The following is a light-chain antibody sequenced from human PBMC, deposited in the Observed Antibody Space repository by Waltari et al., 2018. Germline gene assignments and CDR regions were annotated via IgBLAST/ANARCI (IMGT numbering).Light chain of an antibody. Sequence: DIQMTQSPSSLSASLGDRVTITCRASQTISSYLAWYQQKPGKVPKLLIYAASSLESGVPSRFSGSGSGTEFTLTISSLQPEDFATYYCQQHNSHPYSFGQGTKVEIK. CDR2: AAS. J-gene: IGKJ2*03. V-gene: IGKV1-17*03. CDR1: QTISSY. CDR3: QQHNSHPYS.